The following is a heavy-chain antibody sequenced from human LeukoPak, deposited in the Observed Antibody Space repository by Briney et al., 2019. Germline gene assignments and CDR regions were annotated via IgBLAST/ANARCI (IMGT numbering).Heavy chain of an antibody. D-gene: IGHD3-10*01. V-gene: IGHV4-34*01. J-gene: IGHJ5*02. CDR1: GGSFSGYY. CDR3: ARTMVRGVKGVNWFDP. Sequence: SETLSLTCAVYGGSFSGYYWSWIRQPPGKGLEWIGEINHSGSTNYNPSLKSRVTISVDTSKNQFSLKLCSVTAADTAVYYCARTMVRGVKGVNWFDPWGQGTLVTVSS. CDR2: INHSGST.